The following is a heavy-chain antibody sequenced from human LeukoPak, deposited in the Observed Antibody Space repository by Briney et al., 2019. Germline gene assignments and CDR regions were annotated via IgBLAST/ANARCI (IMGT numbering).Heavy chain of an antibody. CDR1: GFTFSSYA. CDR3: AKELFSITIFGVVNY. V-gene: IGHV3-23*01. J-gene: IGHJ4*02. CDR2: ISGSGGST. D-gene: IGHD3-3*01. Sequence: GGSLRLSCAASGFTFSSYAMSWVRQAPGKGLEWVSAISGSGGSTYYADSVKGRFTISRDNSKNTLYLQMNRLRAEDTAVYYCAKELFSITIFGVVNYWGQGTLVTVSS.